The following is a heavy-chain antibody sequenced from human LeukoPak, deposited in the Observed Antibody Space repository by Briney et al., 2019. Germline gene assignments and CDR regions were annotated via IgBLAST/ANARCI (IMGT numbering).Heavy chain of an antibody. V-gene: IGHV3-23*01. CDR3: AKPPINRSIAAAGTNDY. Sequence: GGSLRLSCAASGFTFSSYAMSWVRQAPGKGLEWVSAISGSGGSTYYADSVKGRFTISRDNSKNTLYLQMNSLRAEDTAVYYCAKPPINRSIAAAGTNDYWGQGTLVTVSS. D-gene: IGHD6-13*01. CDR1: GFTFSSYA. CDR2: ISGSGGST. J-gene: IGHJ4*02.